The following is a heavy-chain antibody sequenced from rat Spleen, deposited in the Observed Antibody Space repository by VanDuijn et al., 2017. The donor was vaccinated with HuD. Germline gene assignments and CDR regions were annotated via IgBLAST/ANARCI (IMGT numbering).Heavy chain of an antibody. CDR3: ARHGDNQLFDY. CDR1: GFTFSDFY. Sequence: EVQLVESDGGLVQPGRSLKLSCAASGFTFSDFYMAWVRQAPGKGLEWVASITGAGDITFYPDSVAGRFTISRDNAKSTLYLQMDSLRSEDTATYYCARHGDNQLFDYWGQGTLVTVSS. CDR2: ITGAGDIT. J-gene: IGHJ3*01. V-gene: IGHV5-25*01. D-gene: IGHD1-10*01.